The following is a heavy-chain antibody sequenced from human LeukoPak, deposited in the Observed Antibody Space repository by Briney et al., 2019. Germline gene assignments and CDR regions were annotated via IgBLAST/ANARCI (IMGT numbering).Heavy chain of an antibody. J-gene: IGHJ4*02. CDR3: ARVSGLDY. CDR1: GFTFSSYA. V-gene: IGHV3-7*01. CDR2: IKQDGSET. Sequence: PGGSLRLSCAASGFTFSSYAMHWVRQAPGKGLEWVANIKQDGSETYYMDSVKGRFTISRDNAKNSLYLQMNSLRVEDTAVYYCARVSGLDYWGQGTLVTVSS.